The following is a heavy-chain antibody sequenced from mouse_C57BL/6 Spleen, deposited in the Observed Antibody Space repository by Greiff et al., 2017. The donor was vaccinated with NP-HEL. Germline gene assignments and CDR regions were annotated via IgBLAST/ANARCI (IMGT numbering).Heavy chain of an antibody. CDR1: GFNIKDDY. Sequence: EVQLVESGAELVRPGASVKLSCTASGFNIKDDYMHWVKQRPEQGLEWIGWIDPENGDTEYASKFQGKATITADTSSNTAYMQLSSLTSEGTAVYYCTTAGYGDVRYDFDYWGQGTTLTVSS. V-gene: IGHV14-4*01. J-gene: IGHJ2*01. CDR2: IDPENGDT. CDR3: TTAGYGDVRYDFDY. D-gene: IGHD2-13*01.